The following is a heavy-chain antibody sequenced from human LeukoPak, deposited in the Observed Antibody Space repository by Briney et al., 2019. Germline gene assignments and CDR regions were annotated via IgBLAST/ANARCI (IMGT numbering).Heavy chain of an antibody. D-gene: IGHD3-10*01. CDR2: INPNSGGT. J-gene: IGHJ4*02. Sequence: ASVKASCKASGYTFTSYYMHWVRQAPGQGLEWMGWINPNSGGTNYAQKFQGRVTMTRDTSISTAYMELSRLRSDDTAVYYCARDVMVRGVIPSFVYWGQGTLVTVSS. CDR3: ARDVMVRGVIPSFVY. V-gene: IGHV1-2*02. CDR1: GYTFTSYY.